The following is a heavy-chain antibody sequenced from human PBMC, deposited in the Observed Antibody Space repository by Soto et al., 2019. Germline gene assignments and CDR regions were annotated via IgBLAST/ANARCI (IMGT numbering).Heavy chain of an antibody. CDR2: INHSGST. Sequence: SETLSLTCAVYGGSFSGYYWSWIRQPPGKGLEWIGEINHSGSTNYNPSLKSRVTISVDTSKNQFSLKLSSVTAADTAVYYCARCLRAYSGSWYESNWFDPWGQGTLVTVSS. CDR3: ARCLRAYSGSWYESNWFDP. J-gene: IGHJ5*02. CDR1: GGSFSGYY. V-gene: IGHV4-34*01. D-gene: IGHD6-13*01.